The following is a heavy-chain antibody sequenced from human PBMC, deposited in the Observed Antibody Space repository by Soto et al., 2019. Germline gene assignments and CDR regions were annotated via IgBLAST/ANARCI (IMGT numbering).Heavy chain of an antibody. CDR1: GGSISSGGYY. J-gene: IGHJ6*02. V-gene: IGHV4-31*03. D-gene: IGHD3-3*01. CDR3: ARDQGNKIFGVVIHYGMDV. CDR2: IYYSGST. Sequence: LSLTCTVSGGSISSGGYYWSWIRQHPGKGLEWIGYIYYSGSTYYNPSLKSRVTISVDTSKNQFSLKLSSVTAADTAVYYCARDQGNKIFGVVIHYGMDVWGQGTTVTISS.